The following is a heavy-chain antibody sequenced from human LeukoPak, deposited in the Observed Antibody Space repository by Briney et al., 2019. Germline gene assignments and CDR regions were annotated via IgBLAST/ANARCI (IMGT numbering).Heavy chain of an antibody. V-gene: IGHV1-18*04. J-gene: IGHJ3*02. CDR1: GYTFTSYG. D-gene: IGHD2-15*01. Sequence: GASVKVSCKASGYTFTSYGISWVRQAPGQGLEWMGWISAYNGNTNYEQKLQGRVTMTTDTSTSTAYMELRSLRSDDTAVYYCARVDIVVVVAATIGSIAFDIWGQGTMVTVSS. CDR3: ARVDIVVVVAATIGSIAFDI. CDR2: ISAYNGNT.